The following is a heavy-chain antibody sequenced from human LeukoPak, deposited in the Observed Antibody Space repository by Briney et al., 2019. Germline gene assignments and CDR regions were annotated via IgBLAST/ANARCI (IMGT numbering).Heavy chain of an antibody. CDR3: AIRLRRPLDMDV. V-gene: IGHV3-23*01. CDR2: ISKTGDAT. CDR1: GFTFSNYA. D-gene: IGHD4-17*01. J-gene: IGHJ6*03. Sequence: PGGSLRLSCAASGFTFSNYAMGWVRQAPGKGLEWVSAISKTGDATWYPDSVKGRFTISRDNSKNTLYLQMNSLRAEDTAVYYCAIRLRRPLDMDVWGKGTTVTVSS.